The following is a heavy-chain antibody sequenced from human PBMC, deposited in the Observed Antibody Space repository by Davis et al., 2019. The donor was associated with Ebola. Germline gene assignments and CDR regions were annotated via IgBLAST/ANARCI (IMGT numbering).Heavy chain of an antibody. Sequence: GESLKISCAASGFTFSSYAMSWVRQAPGKGLEWVSAISGSGGSTYYADSVKGRFTISRDNAKNSLYLQMNSLRAEDTAVYYCARDGLIPTSYCSGGSCYSDYGMDVWGKGTTVTVSS. J-gene: IGHJ6*04. D-gene: IGHD2-15*01. V-gene: IGHV3-23*01. CDR2: ISGSGGST. CDR3: ARDGLIPTSYCSGGSCYSDYGMDV. CDR1: GFTFSSYA.